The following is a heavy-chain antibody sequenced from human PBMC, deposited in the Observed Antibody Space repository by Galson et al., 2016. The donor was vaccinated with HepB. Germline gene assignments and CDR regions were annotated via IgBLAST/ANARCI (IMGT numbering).Heavy chain of an antibody. V-gene: IGHV5-51*01. CDR2: IYAGGSET. CDR1: GFSFATHW. CDR3: ARQRRNYGMDV. Sequence: QSGAEVKKPGESLKISCKTSGFSFATHWIAWVRQMPGKGLEWMGIIYAGGSETRYSPPFQGQVTISVDKSTAVAYLQWNSLKASDSAMYYCARQRRNYGMDVWGQGTTVTVSS. J-gene: IGHJ6*02. D-gene: IGHD1-1*01.